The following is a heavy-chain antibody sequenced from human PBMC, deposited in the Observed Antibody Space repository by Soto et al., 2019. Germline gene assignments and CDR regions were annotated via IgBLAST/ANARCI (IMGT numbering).Heavy chain of an antibody. CDR3: ARVPDGDNNWFDT. Sequence: EVQLVESGGGLVQPGGSLRLSCAASGFTFSSYSMNWVRQAPGKGLEWVSYIGSSLTIIHYADSVKGRFTISRDNAKKSLYLQMNSLRAEDTAVYYCARVPDGDNNWFDTWGQGTLVTVSS. V-gene: IGHV3-48*01. J-gene: IGHJ5*02. CDR1: GFTFSSYS. CDR2: IGSSLTII. D-gene: IGHD4-17*01.